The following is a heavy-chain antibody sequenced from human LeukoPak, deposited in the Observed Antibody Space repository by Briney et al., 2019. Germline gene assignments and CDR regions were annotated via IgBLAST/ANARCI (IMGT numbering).Heavy chain of an antibody. Sequence: GGSLRLSCAASGFTFDDYAMHWVRRAPGKGLEWVSGINWNSDIIGCADSVKGRFTISRDNAKRSLYLQMNVLRAADTAVYCATLNWDDGEVSGFDHWGRGSMVTVSS. CDR2: INWNSDII. D-gene: IGHD1-26*01. J-gene: IGHJ5*02. V-gene: IGHV3-9*01. CDR1: GFTFDDYA. CDR3: ATLNWDDGEVSGFDH.